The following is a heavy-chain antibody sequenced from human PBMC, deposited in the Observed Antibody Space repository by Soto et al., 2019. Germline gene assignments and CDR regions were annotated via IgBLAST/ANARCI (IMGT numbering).Heavy chain of an antibody. Sequence: QVHLVQSGAEVKKPGSSVKVSCRASGGTFNTYGFNWVRQAPGQGLEWMGGIIPLFGTTTYAQNFQGRVTITADQSTTTAYMEMSGVTSEDTAVYFCARWGELAGWMPFDSWGQGTLVTVSS. CDR2: IIPLFGTT. D-gene: IGHD6-19*01. CDR1: GGTFNTYG. V-gene: IGHV1-69*01. CDR3: ARWGELAGWMPFDS. J-gene: IGHJ4*02.